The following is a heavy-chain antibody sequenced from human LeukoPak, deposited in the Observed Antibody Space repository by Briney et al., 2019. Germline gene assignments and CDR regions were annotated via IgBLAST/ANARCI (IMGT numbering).Heavy chain of an antibody. CDR2: INSDGRGT. CDR3: ARDVDYHTTSECFDY. D-gene: IGHD2/OR15-2a*01. Sequence: GGSLRLSCAASGFTFSNYWMHWVRQAPGKGLVWLSRINSDGRGTTYADSVKGRFTISRDNAKNTLYLQMNSLSLDDTAVYFCARDVDYHTTSECFDYWGQGTLVTVSS. J-gene: IGHJ4*02. V-gene: IGHV3-74*03. CDR1: GFTFSNYW.